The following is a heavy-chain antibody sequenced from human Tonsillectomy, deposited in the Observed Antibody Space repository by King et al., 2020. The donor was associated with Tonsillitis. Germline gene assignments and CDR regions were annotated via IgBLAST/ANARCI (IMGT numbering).Heavy chain of an antibody. CDR2: MWFDGSNE. J-gene: IGHJ6*02. D-gene: IGHD1-26*01. V-gene: IGHV3-33*01. CDR1: GFTFSNYG. Sequence: VQLVESGGGVVQPGRYLRLSCEASGFTFSNYGMHWVRQAPGKGLEWVAVMWFDGSNEYYADSVKGRFTISRDTSKNTLYLQMISLRVEDTAVYYCAGNAGWEPYSYYGIDVWGRGTTVTVSS. CDR3: AGNAGWEPYSYYGIDV.